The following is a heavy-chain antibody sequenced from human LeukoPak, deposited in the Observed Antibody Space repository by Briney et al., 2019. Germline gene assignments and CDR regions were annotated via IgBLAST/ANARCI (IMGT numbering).Heavy chain of an antibody. V-gene: IGHV3-23*01. CDR2: ISGNGGST. Sequence: GGSLRLSCAASGFTLSSYAMSWVRQAPGKGLEWVSAISGNGGSTYYADSVKGRFTISRDNSKNTLYLQMNSLRAEDTAVYYCAKGRSPVWRVIPPRTFDYWGQGTLVTVSS. CDR3: AKGRSPVWRVIPPRTFDY. CDR1: GFTLSSYA. J-gene: IGHJ4*02. D-gene: IGHD3-16*02.